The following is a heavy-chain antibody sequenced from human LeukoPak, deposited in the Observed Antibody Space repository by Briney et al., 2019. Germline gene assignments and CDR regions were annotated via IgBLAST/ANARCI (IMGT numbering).Heavy chain of an antibody. D-gene: IGHD7-27*01. CDR2: IRYDGSNK. J-gene: IGHJ5*02. V-gene: IGHV3-30*02. CDR1: GFTFSSYG. CDR3: AKDLWGENWLDP. Sequence: GGSLRLSCAASGFTFSSYGIHWVRQAPGKGLEWVAFIRYDGSNKYYADSVKGRFTISRDNSKNTLFLQMNSLRAEDTAVYYCAKDLWGENWLDPWGPGSLVIVSS.